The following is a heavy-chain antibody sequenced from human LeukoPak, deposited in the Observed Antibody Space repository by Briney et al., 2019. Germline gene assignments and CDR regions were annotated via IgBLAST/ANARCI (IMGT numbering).Heavy chain of an antibody. CDR3: AKGGIGPDY. J-gene: IGHJ4*02. CDR2: ISGSGGST. V-gene: IGHV3-23*01. Sequence: GGSLRLSCAASGFIFSTHAMSWVRQAPGKGLEWVSAISGSGGSTYYADSVKGRFTISRDNSKNTLYLQMNSLRAEDTAVYYCAKGGIGPDYWGQGTLVTVSS. D-gene: IGHD3-16*01. CDR1: GFIFSTHA.